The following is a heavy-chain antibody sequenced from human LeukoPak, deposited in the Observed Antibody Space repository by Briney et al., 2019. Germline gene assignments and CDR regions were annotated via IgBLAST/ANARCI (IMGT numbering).Heavy chain of an antibody. D-gene: IGHD3-22*01. CDR3: ATYTEHSSGYRNDY. CDR1: GYTFTGYY. J-gene: IGHJ4*02. Sequence: GASVKVSCKASGYTFTGYYMHWVRQAPGQGLEWMGGIIPIFGTANYAQKFQGRVTMTEDTSTDTAYMELSSLRSEDTAVYYCATYTEHSSGYRNDYWGQGTLVTVSS. V-gene: IGHV1-69*06. CDR2: IIPIFGTA.